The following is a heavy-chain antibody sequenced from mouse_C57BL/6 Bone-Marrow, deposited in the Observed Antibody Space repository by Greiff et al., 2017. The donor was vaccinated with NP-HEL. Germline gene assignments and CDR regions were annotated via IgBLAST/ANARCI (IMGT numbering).Heavy chain of an antibody. Sequence: EVMLVESGGGLVQPGGSLKLSCAASGIDFSRYWMSWVRRAPGKGLEWIGEINPDSSTINYAPSLKDKFIISRDNAKNTLYLQMSKVRSEDTALYYCARSLYSNRYWYFDVWGTGTTVTVSS. V-gene: IGHV4-1*01. D-gene: IGHD2-5*01. CDR1: GIDFSRYW. CDR2: INPDSSTI. CDR3: ARSLYSNRYWYFDV. J-gene: IGHJ1*03.